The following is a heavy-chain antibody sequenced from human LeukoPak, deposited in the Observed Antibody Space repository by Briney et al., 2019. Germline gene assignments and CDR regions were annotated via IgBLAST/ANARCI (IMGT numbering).Heavy chain of an antibody. CDR1: GGSISSYY. V-gene: IGHV4-59*01. CDR2: IYYSGST. CDR3: ARARLYSSSIGDAFDI. Sequence: SETLSLTCTVSGGSISSYYWSWIRQPPGKGLEWIGYIYYSGSTNYNPSLKSRVTISVDTSKNQFSLKLSSVTAADTAVYYCARARLYSSSIGDAFDIRGQGTMVTVSS. D-gene: IGHD6-13*01. J-gene: IGHJ3*02.